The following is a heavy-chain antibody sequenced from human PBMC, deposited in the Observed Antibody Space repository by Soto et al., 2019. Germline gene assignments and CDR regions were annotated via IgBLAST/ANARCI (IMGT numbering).Heavy chain of an antibody. V-gene: IGHV3-7*01. D-gene: IGHD6-13*01. CDR1: GFTFSSYW. Sequence: GGSLRLSCAASGFTFSSYWMSWVRQAPGKGLEWVANIKQDGSEKYYVDSVKGRFTISRDNAKNSLYLQMNSLRAEDTAVYYCASSSSRYYYYGMDVWGQGTTVTVSS. CDR2: IKQDGSEK. J-gene: IGHJ6*02. CDR3: ASSSSRYYYYGMDV.